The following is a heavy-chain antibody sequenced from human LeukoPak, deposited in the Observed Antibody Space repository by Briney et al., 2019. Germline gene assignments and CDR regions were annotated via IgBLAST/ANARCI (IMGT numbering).Heavy chain of an antibody. CDR3: ARLVGATSFSGAFDI. CDR1: GFTFSSYS. J-gene: IGHJ3*02. Sequence: GGSLRLSCAASGFTFSSYSMDWVRQAPGKGLEWVSSISSSSSYIYYADSVKGRFTVSRDNAKNSLYLQMNSLRAEDTAVYYCARLVGATSFSGAFDIWGQGTMVTVSS. D-gene: IGHD1-26*01. V-gene: IGHV3-21*01. CDR2: ISSSSSYI.